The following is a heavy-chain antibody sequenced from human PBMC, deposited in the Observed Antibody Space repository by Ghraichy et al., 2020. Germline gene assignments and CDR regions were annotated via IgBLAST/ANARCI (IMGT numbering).Heavy chain of an antibody. CDR2: INHSGST. CDR1: GGSFSGYY. Sequence: SETLSLTCAVYGGSFSGYYWSWIRQPPGKGLEWIGEINHSGSTNYNPSLKSRVTISVDTSKNRFSLKLSSVTAADTAVYYCARVIAAAGRENWFDPWGQGTLVTVSS. V-gene: IGHV4-34*01. D-gene: IGHD6-13*01. J-gene: IGHJ5*02. CDR3: ARVIAAAGRENWFDP.